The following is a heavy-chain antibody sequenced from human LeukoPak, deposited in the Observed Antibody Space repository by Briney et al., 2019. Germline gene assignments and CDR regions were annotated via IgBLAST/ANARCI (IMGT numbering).Heavy chain of an antibody. CDR1: RFTFSTRW. CDR3: ARARIATAGWFDP. D-gene: IGHD6-13*01. Sequence: GGSLRLSCAASRFTFSTRWMTWVRQAPGKGLEWVAVISYDGSNKYYADSVKGRFTISRDNSKNTLYLQMNSLRAEDTAVYYCARARIATAGWFDPWGQGTLVTVSS. J-gene: IGHJ5*02. V-gene: IGHV3-30*03. CDR2: ISYDGSNK.